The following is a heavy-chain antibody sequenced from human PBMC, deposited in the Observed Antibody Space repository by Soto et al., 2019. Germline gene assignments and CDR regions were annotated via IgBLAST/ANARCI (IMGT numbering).Heavy chain of an antibody. CDR2: IGTAGDT. CDR1: GFTFSSYD. D-gene: IGHD5-12*01. CDR3: ARVGVATTLDY. J-gene: IGHJ4*02. Sequence: PGGSLRLSCAASGFTFSSYDMHWVRQATGKGLEWVSAIGTAGDTYYPGSVKGRFTISRENAKNSLYLQMNSLRAGDTAVYYCARVGVATTLDYWGQGTLVTVSS. V-gene: IGHV3-13*04.